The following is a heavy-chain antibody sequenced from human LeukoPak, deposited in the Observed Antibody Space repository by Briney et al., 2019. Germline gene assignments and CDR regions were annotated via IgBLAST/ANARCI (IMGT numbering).Heavy chain of an antibody. CDR1: GGSINNYY. CDR2: IYSSGST. D-gene: IGHD3-22*01. V-gene: IGHV4-59*08. J-gene: IGHJ3*02. CDR3: ARHPPRDSSGNDAFDI. Sequence: PSETLSLTCTVSGGSINNYYWSWIRQPPGKGLERIGYIYSSGSTHYNPSLRSRLTVSVDTSKNQCSLNLRSLTAADTAMYFCARHPPRDSSGNDAFDIWGQGTMVTVSS.